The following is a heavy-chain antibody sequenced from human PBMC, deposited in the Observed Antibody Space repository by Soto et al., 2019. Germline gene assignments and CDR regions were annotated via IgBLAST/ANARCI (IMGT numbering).Heavy chain of an antibody. D-gene: IGHD2-21*01. Sequence: GASLKISCRGSGYIFTNYWIRWVRQMPGKGLEWMWLIYPDDSDTIYSPSFQGQVTISADKSIGTAYLQWNSLKASDTAMYYCARHHLGDPRNYSYALDVWGQGTTVTVSS. CDR1: GYIFTNYW. J-gene: IGHJ6*02. CDR3: ARHHLGDPRNYSYALDV. CDR2: IYPDDSDT. V-gene: IGHV5-51*01.